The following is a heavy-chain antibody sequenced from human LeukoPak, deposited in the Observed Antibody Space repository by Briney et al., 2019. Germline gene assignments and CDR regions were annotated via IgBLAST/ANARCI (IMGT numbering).Heavy chain of an antibody. J-gene: IGHJ4*02. CDR1: GFTFSDYY. V-gene: IGHV3-11*04. D-gene: IGHD6-13*01. CDR3: ARSIAAAGGFDY. Sequence: GGSLRLPCAASGFTFSDYYMTWIRQAPGKGLEWVSYISSSGSAIYYADSVKGRFTISRDNAKNSLYLQMNSLRAEDTAVYYCARSIAAAGGFDYWGQGTLVTVSS. CDR2: ISSSGSAI.